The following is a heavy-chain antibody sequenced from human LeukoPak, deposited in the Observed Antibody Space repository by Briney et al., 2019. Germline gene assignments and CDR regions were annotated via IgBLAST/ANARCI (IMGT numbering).Heavy chain of an antibody. CDR2: IYTSGST. D-gene: IGHD2-2*01. CDR1: GGSISSGSYY. V-gene: IGHV4-61*02. J-gene: IGHJ4*02. CDR3: ARDSMYCSSSSCFSRGDY. Sequence: SETLSLTCTVSGGSISSGSYYWSWIRQPAGKGLEWIGRIYTSGSTNYNPSLKSRVTISVDTSKNQFSLKLSSVTAADTAVYYCARDSMYCSSSSCFSRGDYWGQGTLVTVSS.